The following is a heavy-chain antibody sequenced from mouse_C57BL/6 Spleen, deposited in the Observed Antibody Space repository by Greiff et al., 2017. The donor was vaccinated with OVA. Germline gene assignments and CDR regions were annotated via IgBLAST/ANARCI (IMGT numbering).Heavy chain of an antibody. D-gene: IGHD2-4*01. J-gene: IGHJ3*01. CDR2: IYPGDGDT. V-gene: IGHV1-82*01. CDR3: ARQGYDYGFAY. Sequence: VQLQQSGPELVKPGASVKISCKASGYAFSSSWMNWVKQRPGKGLEWIGRIYPGDGDTNYNGKFKGKATLTADKSSSTAYMQLSSLTSEDSAVYFCARQGYDYGFAYWGQGTLVTVSA. CDR1: GYAFSSSW.